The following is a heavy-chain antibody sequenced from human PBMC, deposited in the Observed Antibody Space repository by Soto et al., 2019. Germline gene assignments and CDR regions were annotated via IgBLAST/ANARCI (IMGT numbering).Heavy chain of an antibody. CDR3: ARGDIVVVVAATLGLGGFDY. CDR2: IYYSGST. J-gene: IGHJ4*02. Sequence: QVQLQESGPGLVKPSETLSLTCTVSGGSISSYYWSWIRQPPGKGLEWIGYIYYSGSTNYNPSLKSRVTIAVDTSKNQFSLKLSSVTAADTAVYYCARGDIVVVVAATLGLGGFDYWGQGTLVTVSS. V-gene: IGHV4-59*08. D-gene: IGHD2-15*01. CDR1: GGSISSYY.